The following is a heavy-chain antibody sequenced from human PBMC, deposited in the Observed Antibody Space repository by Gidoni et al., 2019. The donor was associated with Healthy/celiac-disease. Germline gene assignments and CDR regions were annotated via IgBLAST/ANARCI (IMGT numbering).Heavy chain of an antibody. D-gene: IGHD4-17*01. CDR3: AKDSDYGGRTDYFDY. CDR1: GFTFRSYA. J-gene: IGHJ4*02. CDR2: ISGSGGST. V-gene: IGHV3-23*01. Sequence: EVQLLESGGGLVQPGGSLRLSCAASGFTFRSYAMSWVRQAPGKGLEWVSAISGSGGSTYYADSVKGRFTISRDNSKNTLYLQMNSLRAEDTAVYYCAKDSDYGGRTDYFDYWGQGTLVTVSS.